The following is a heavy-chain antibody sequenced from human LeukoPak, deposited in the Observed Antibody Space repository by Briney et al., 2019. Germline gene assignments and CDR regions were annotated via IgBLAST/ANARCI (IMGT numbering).Heavy chain of an antibody. D-gene: IGHD3-10*01. CDR1: GFTFSDHY. V-gene: IGHV3-72*01. CDR2: TRNKANSYTT. Sequence: GGSLRLSCAASGFTFSDHYMDWVRQAPGKGLEWVGRTRNKANSYTTEYAASVKGRFTISRDDSKNSLYLQMNSLKTEDTAVYYCARETYYYGSGSLWIYGMDVWGQGTTVTVSS. CDR3: ARETYYYGSGSLWIYGMDV. J-gene: IGHJ6*02.